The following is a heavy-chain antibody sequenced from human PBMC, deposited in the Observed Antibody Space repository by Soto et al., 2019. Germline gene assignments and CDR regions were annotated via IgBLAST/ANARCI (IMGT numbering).Heavy chain of an antibody. CDR3: ARAVRTGFYGIDV. Sequence: QVQLVQSGAEVKKPGSSVKVSCRASGDSFSNYAVNGLRQAPGRGLEWMGGLIPVFGTSNYAEKFQGRRTITADESTSTAYMELSSLTSEDTAVYYCARAVRTGFYGIDVWGQGTTVSVSS. J-gene: IGHJ6*02. CDR2: LIPVFGTS. V-gene: IGHV1-69*01. CDR1: GDSFSNYA.